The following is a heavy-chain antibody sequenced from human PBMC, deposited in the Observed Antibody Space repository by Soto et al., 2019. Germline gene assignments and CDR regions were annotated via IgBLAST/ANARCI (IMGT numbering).Heavy chain of an antibody. J-gene: IGHJ6*02. Sequence: GGSLRLSCEASGFSFSSYAMSWVRQAPGKGLEWVSTISVSGHSPSYADSVKGRFTISRDNPKNTLYLQMNSLTAEDAAVYYCAKPATVTTPFYYNGIDVWGQGTTVTAP. CDR2: ISVSGHSP. CDR1: GFSFSSYA. CDR3: AKPATVTTPFYYNGIDV. V-gene: IGHV3-23*01. D-gene: IGHD4-17*01.